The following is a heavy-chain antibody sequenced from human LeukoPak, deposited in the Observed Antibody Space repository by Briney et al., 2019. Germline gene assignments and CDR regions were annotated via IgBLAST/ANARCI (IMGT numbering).Heavy chain of an antibody. Sequence: ASVKVSCKASGYTFTSYAMHWVRQAPGQRLEWMGWINAGNGNTKYSQKFQGRVTITRDTSASTAYMELSSLRSEDTAVYYCARRKDDYGDYYFDYWGQGTLVTVSS. J-gene: IGHJ4*02. CDR2: INAGNGNT. CDR1: GYTFTSYA. V-gene: IGHV1-3*01. CDR3: ARRKDDYGDYYFDY. D-gene: IGHD4-17*01.